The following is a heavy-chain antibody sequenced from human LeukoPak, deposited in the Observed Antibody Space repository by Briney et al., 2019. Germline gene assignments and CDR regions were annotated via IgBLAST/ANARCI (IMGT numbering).Heavy chain of an antibody. CDR3: ASLFLVGATEQDY. CDR2: IYSSGST. J-gene: IGHJ4*02. Sequence: SETLSLTCTVSGGSISNYYWNWIRQPPGKGLEWIGYIYSSGSTNYNPSLKSRVTISVDTSKNQFSLKLSSVTAADTAVYYCASLFLVGATEQDYWGQGTLVTVSS. D-gene: IGHD1-26*01. CDR1: GGSISNYY. V-gene: IGHV4-59*12.